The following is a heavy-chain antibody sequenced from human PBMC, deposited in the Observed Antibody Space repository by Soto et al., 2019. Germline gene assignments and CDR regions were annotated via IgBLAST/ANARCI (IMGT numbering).Heavy chain of an antibody. J-gene: IGHJ4*02. CDR3: ARSTPYYDFWSGYYPNFDY. CDR2: INPSGGST. D-gene: IGHD3-3*01. V-gene: IGHV1-46*01. CDR1: GYTFTSYY. Sequence: AASVKVSCKASGYTFTSYYMHWVRQAPGQGLEWIGIINPSGGSTSYAQKFQGRVTMTRDTSTSTVYMELSSLRSEDTAVYYCARSTPYYDFWSGYYPNFDYWGQGTLVTVSS.